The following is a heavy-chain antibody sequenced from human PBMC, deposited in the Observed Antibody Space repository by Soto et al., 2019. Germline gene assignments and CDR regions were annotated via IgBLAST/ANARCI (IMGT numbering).Heavy chain of an antibody. CDR3: ARGPYSSSWYAQPLFDY. V-gene: IGHV3-74*01. J-gene: IGHJ4*02. Sequence: GGSLRPSCAASGFTFSSYAMSWVRQAPGKGLVWVSRINSDGSSTSYADSVKGRFTISRDNAKNTLYLQMNSLRAEDTAVYYCARGPYSSSWYAQPLFDYWGQGTLVTVSS. CDR1: GFTFSSYA. D-gene: IGHD6-13*01. CDR2: INSDGSST.